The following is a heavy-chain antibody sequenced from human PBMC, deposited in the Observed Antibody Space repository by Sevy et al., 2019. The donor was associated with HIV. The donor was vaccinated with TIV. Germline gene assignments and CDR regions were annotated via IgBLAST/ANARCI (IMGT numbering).Heavy chain of an antibody. CDR2: IGLGGDT. V-gene: IGHV3-13*01. Sequence: GGSLRLSCAATGFTFSSYDMHWVRQVAGKGLEWVSSIGLGGDTYFSGSVKGRFTISMDNAKNSLYLQMISLRAGDTAVYYCARETAADAFDVWGQGTVVTVSS. CDR3: ARETAADAFDV. D-gene: IGHD6-13*01. J-gene: IGHJ3*01. CDR1: GFTFSSYD.